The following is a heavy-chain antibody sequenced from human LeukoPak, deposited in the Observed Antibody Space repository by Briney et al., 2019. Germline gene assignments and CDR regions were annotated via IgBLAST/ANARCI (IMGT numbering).Heavy chain of an antibody. Sequence: GASVKVSCEASGYTFTSYGISWVRQAPGQGLEWMGWISPYNGNTNYAQKLQGRVTMTTDTATSTAYMELRSLRSDDTAVYYCARDRRRSGSYYFDYWGQGTLVTVSS. CDR3: ARDRRRSGSYYFDY. CDR1: GYTFTSYG. CDR2: ISPYNGNT. V-gene: IGHV1-18*01. D-gene: IGHD1-26*01. J-gene: IGHJ4*02.